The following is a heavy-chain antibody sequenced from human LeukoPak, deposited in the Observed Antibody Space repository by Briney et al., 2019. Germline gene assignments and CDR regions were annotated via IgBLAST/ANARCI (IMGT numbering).Heavy chain of an antibody. CDR1: GYTLTGYY. Sequence: GASVKVSCKASGYTLTGYYVHWVRQAPGQGLEWMGWIHPNTGGTNSAQKFQGRVTMTRDTSISTVYLDLTRLRSDDTAVYYCARDRAYFHSGSDYYYMDVWDKGTTVTVSS. D-gene: IGHD3-10*01. J-gene: IGHJ6*03. CDR3: ARDRAYFHSGSDYYYMDV. V-gene: IGHV1-2*02. CDR2: IHPNTGGT.